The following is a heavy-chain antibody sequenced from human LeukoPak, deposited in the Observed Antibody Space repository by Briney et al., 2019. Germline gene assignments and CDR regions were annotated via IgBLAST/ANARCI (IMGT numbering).Heavy chain of an antibody. CDR2: ISGSGGST. CDR1: GFTVGSNY. CDR3: ATSTDYDYVWGSYRYYLDY. Sequence: GGSLRLSCAASGFTVGSNYMSWVRQAPGKGLEWVSAISGSGGSTYYADSVKGRFTISRDNSKNTLYLQMNSLRAEDTAVYYCATSTDYDYVWGSYRYYLDYWGQGTLVTVSS. V-gene: IGHV3-23*01. D-gene: IGHD3-16*02. J-gene: IGHJ4*02.